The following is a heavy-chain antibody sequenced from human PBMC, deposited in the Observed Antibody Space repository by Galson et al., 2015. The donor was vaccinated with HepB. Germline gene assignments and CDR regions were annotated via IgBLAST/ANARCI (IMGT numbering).Heavy chain of an antibody. CDR1: GFTFSSYA. CDR3: ARDGEGYSSGWYGPFHNYYYYYGMDV. V-gene: IGHV3-30-3*01. Sequence: SLRLSCAASGFTFSSYAMHWVRQAPGKGLEWVAVISYDGSNKYYADSVKGRFTISRDNSKNTLYLQMNSLRAEDTAVYYCARDGEGYSSGWYGPFHNYYYYYGMDVWGQGTTVTVSS. D-gene: IGHD6-19*01. J-gene: IGHJ6*02. CDR2: ISYDGSNK.